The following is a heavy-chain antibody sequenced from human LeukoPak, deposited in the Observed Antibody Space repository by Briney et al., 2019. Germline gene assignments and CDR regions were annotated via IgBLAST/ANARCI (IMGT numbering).Heavy chain of an antibody. J-gene: IGHJ3*02. V-gene: IGHV2-5*02. Sequence: SGPTLVNPTQTLTRTCTVSGFSLSTYGVGVGWIRQPPGRALEWLALIYWDDDKRFSPSLRSRLTITKDTSNNQVVLEMTNMDPVDTATYYCADSSTPSTTGQRAFDIWGQGTMVTVSS. D-gene: IGHD5/OR15-5a*01. CDR3: ADSSTPSTTGQRAFDI. CDR1: GFSLSTYGVG. CDR2: IYWDDDK.